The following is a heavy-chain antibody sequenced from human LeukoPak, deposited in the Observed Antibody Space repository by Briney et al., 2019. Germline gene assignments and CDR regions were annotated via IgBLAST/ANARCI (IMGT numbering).Heavy chain of an antibody. CDR3: PSRTTYGDYLYYYY. J-gene: IGHJ6*01. CDR2: IRSDGSNK. CDR1: GFSFSSYG. D-gene: IGHD4-17*01. V-gene: IGHV3-30*02. Sequence: GGSLRLSCAGSGFSFSSYGMHWVRQAPGKGLEWMAFIRSDGSNKYYADSVKGRFTISRDNSKNTLYLQMNSLRAEDTAVYYCPSRTTYGDYLYYYY.